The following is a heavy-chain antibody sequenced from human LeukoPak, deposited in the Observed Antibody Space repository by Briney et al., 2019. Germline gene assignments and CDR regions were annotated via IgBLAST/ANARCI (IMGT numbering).Heavy chain of an antibody. CDR1: GFTFEDHV. CDR2: ISWSGDRM. Sequence: GRSLRLSCAASGFTFEDHVMHWVRQAPGKGLEWVSSISWSGDRMGYADAVKGRFTIFRDNAKNSLFLQMNSLRVEDTALYYCAKDLGGSATTVWGQGTLVTVSS. D-gene: IGHD2-2*01. V-gene: IGHV3-9*01. CDR3: AKDLGGSATTV. J-gene: IGHJ4*02.